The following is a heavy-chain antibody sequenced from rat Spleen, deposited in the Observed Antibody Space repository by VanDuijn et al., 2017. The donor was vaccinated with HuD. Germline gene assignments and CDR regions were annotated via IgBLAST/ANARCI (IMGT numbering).Heavy chain of an antibody. D-gene: IGHD4-3*01. CDR2: INSAGST. J-gene: IGHJ3*01. CDR3: VFGVRGTGFAY. CDR1: GYSITSNY. V-gene: IGHV3-3*01. Sequence: EVQLQESGPGLVKPSQSLSLTCSVTGYSITSNYWGWIRKFPGNKLEWMGYINSAGSTNYNPSLKSRISITRDTSKNQFFLQVNSVTTEDTATYYCVFGVRGTGFAYWGQGTLVTVSS.